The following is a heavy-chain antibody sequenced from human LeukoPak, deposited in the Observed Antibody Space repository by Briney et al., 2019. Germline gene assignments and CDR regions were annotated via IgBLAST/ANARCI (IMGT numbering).Heavy chain of an antibody. CDR2: IYYSGST. CDR3: ARAPSRIRAFDI. J-gene: IGHJ3*02. CDR1: GGSISSSSYY. Sequence: PSETLSLTGTVSGGSISSSSYYWGWIRQPPGKGLEWIGSIYYSGSTYYNPSLKSRVTISVDTSKNQFSLKLSSVTAADTAVYYCARAPSRIRAFDIWGQGTMVTVSS. V-gene: IGHV4-39*07.